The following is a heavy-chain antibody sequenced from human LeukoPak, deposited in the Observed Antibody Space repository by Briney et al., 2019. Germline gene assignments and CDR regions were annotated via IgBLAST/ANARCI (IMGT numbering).Heavy chain of an antibody. Sequence: SQTLSLTCAISGDSVSSNSAAWNWIRQSPSRGLEWLGRTYYRSKWYNDYAVSVKSRITINPDTSKNQFSLKLSSVTAADTAVYYCARGRAKARRQWLVGNYYYGMDVWGQGTTVTVSS. J-gene: IGHJ6*02. D-gene: IGHD6-19*01. CDR1: GDSVSSNSAA. V-gene: IGHV6-1*01. CDR2: TYYRSKWYN. CDR3: ARGRAKARRQWLVGNYYYGMDV.